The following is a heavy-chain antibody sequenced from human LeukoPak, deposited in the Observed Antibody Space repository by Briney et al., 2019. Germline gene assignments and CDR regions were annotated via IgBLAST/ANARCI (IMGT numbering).Heavy chain of an antibody. V-gene: IGHV1-2*02. CDR2: INPNSGGT. Sequence: GASVKVSCKTSGYSFTDYYMHWVRQAPGQGLEWMGWINPNSGGTSSAQKFQGRVTMTRDTSITTVYMEVSWLTSDDTAIYYCARADRLDGGPYLIGPWGQGTLATVS. CDR1: GYSFTDYY. D-gene: IGHD2-21*01. J-gene: IGHJ5*02. CDR3: ARADRLDGGPYLIGP.